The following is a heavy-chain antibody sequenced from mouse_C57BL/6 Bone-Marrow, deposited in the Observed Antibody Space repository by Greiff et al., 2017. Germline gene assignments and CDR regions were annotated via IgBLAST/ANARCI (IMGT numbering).Heavy chain of an antibody. CDR2: IHPNSGST. CDR1: GYTFTSYW. D-gene: IGHD1-1*01. V-gene: IGHV1-64*01. J-gene: IGHJ4*01. Sequence: QVQLQQPGAELVKPGASVKLSCKASGYTFTSYWMHWVKQRPGQGLEWIGMIHPNSGSTNYNEKFKSKATLTVDKSSSTAYMQLSSLTSEDSSVYYCARGGTVVYYCAMDYWGQGTSVTVSS. CDR3: ARGGTVVYYCAMDY.